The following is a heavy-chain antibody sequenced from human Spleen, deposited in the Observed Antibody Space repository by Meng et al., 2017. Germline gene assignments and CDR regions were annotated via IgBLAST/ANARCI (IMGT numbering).Heavy chain of an antibody. CDR2: ISSSSSYI. CDR3: ARARPTGRAHDY. Sequence: EVQLVESGGGLVKPGGSLRLSFAASGFTFSSYSMNWVRQAPGKGLEWVSSISSSSSYIYYADSVKGRFTISRDNAKNSLYLQMNSLRAEDTAVYYCARARPTGRAHDYWGQGTLVTVSS. J-gene: IGHJ4*02. CDR1: GFTFSSYS. D-gene: IGHD3-10*01. V-gene: IGHV3-21*01.